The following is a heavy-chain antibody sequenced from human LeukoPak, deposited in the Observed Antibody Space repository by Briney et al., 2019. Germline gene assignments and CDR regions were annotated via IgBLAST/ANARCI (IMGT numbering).Heavy chain of an antibody. Sequence: WSREAPGKGLEWVAVISYDGSNKYYADSVKGRFTISRDNSKNTLYLQMNSLRAEDTAVYYCAKDRLERTYYDFPGWFDPWGQGTLVTVSS. J-gene: IGHJ5*02. V-gene: IGHV3-30*18. D-gene: IGHD3-3*01. CDR2: ISYDGSNK. CDR3: AKDRLERTYYDFPGWFDP.